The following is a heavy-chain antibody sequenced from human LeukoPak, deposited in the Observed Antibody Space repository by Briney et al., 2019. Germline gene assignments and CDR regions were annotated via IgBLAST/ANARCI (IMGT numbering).Heavy chain of an antibody. CDR1: GGSISSGSYY. CDR3: ARDSPDYYDSSGYYARAEYFQH. CDR2: IYTSGST. Sequence: SETLSLTCTVSGGSISSGSYYWRWIRQPAGRGLEWIARIYTSGSTNYNPSLKSRVTISVDTSKNQFSLKLSSVTAADTAVYYCARDSPDYYDSSGYYARAEYFQHWGQGTLVTVSS. V-gene: IGHV4-61*02. J-gene: IGHJ1*01. D-gene: IGHD3-22*01.